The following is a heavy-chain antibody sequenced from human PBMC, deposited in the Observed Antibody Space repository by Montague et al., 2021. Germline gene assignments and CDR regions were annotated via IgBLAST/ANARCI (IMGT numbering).Heavy chain of an antibody. D-gene: IGHD6-19*01. CDR3: YRSNGWVTDF. CDR1: GFTFSSYT. CDR2: ISSSSSYI. Sequence: SLRLSCAASGFTFSSYTMNWVRQAPGKGLEWVSAISSSSSYIYYADSVKGRFTISRDNAKKSLYLQMTSLRAEDTAVYYCYRSNGWVTDFRGQGTLVTVSS. V-gene: IGHV3-21*04. J-gene: IGHJ4*02.